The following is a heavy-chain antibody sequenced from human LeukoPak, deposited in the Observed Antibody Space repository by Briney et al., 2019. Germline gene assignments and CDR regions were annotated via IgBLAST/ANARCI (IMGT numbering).Heavy chain of an antibody. Sequence: ETGGSLRLSCAAPGITFSNYNMNWVRQAPGEGLEWISSITSSSSYTFYADSVKGRFTISRDKAKNSLYLQMNSLRVEDTAIYYCARDPYNGAYSEGYYYYYMDVWGKGTTVTVSS. CDR2: ITSSSSYT. J-gene: IGHJ6*03. CDR3: ARDPYNGAYSEGYYYYYMDV. D-gene: IGHD1-1*01. CDR1: GITFSNYN. V-gene: IGHV3-21*01.